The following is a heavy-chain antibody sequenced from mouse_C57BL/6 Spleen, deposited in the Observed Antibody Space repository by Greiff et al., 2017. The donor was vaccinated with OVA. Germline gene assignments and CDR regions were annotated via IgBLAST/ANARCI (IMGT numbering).Heavy chain of an antibody. CDR1: GYSFTDYN. D-gene: IGHD2-4*01. Sequence: VQLQQSGPELVKPGASVKISCKASGYSFTDYNMNWVKQSNGKSLEWIGVINPNYGTTSYNQKFKGKATLTVDQSSSTAYMQINSLKSEDSAVYYCARSSSYDYDVSYWYFDVWGTGTTVTVSS. J-gene: IGHJ1*03. CDR2: INPNYGTT. CDR3: ARSSSYDYDVSYWYFDV. V-gene: IGHV1-39*01.